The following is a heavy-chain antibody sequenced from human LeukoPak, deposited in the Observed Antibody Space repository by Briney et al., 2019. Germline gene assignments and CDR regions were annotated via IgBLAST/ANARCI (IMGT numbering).Heavy chain of an antibody. D-gene: IGHD4-17*01. J-gene: IGHJ4*02. CDR3: VRWNAVTTSLDH. CDR2: VFRTGTA. V-gene: IGHV4-39*07. Sequence: PSQTLSLTCSVSGASISRSTYYWGWLRQPPGTGLEWIGSVFRTGTAYYNPSLRSRVTISADTSKNQFSLKLNSVTAADTAVYYGVRWNAVTTSLDHWGQGVLVAVSS. CDR1: GASISRSTYY.